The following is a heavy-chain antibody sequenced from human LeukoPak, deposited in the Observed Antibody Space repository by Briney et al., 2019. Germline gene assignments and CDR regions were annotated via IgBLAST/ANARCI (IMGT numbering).Heavy chain of an antibody. V-gene: IGHV3-23*01. CDR3: AKGPGSSWYRGGYYFDY. CDR2: ISGSGGST. CDR1: GFTFSSYA. Sequence: PGGSLRLSCAASGFTFSSYAMSWVRQAPGKGLEWVSAISGSGGSTYYADSVKGRFTISRDNSKNTLYLQMNSLRAEDTAVYYCAKGPGSSWYRGGYYFDYWGQGTLVTVSS. D-gene: IGHD6-13*01. J-gene: IGHJ4*02.